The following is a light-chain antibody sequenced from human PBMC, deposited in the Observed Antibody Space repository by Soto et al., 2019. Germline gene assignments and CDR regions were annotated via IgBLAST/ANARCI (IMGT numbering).Light chain of an antibody. CDR1: QSVSSTY. CDR2: GAS. J-gene: IGKJ2*01. CDR3: QQYGSSPLYA. V-gene: IGKV3-20*01. Sequence: ETVLTQSPGTMSLSPGERATLSCRASQSVSSTYLAWYQQKPGQAPRLLIYGASTRATGIPDRFSGSGSGTDFTLTISRLEPEDFAVYYCQQYGSSPLYAFAQGTKLEIK.